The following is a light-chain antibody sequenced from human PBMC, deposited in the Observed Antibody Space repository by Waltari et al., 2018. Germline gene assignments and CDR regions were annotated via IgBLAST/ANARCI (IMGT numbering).Light chain of an antibody. CDR2: GAS. CDR1: QSVGSN. Sequence: EIVMTQSPATLSVSPGERATLSCRASQSVGSNLAWYQQNPGQATRLLIYGASHRATGIAARFSGSGSGTEFTLNISSLQSEDFAVYYCQQYNKWPLTFGQGTKLEIK. CDR3: QQYNKWPLT. V-gene: IGKV3D-15*01. J-gene: IGKJ2*01.